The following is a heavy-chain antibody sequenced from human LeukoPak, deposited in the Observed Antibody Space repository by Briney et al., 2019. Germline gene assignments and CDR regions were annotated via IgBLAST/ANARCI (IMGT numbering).Heavy chain of an antibody. D-gene: IGHD2-2*01. CDR1: GGTFNNYA. J-gene: IGHJ4*02. Sequence: SVKVSCKASGGTFNNYAFSWVRQPPAQGLEWMGVIIPIFGTTNYGQKFQGRVTISADESTSTAYMELSGLRSNDTALYYCAGNSIRGKYCTRPNCYDPCDDWGQGTLVTVSS. V-gene: IGHV1-69*13. CDR3: AGNSIRGKYCTRPNCYDPCDD. CDR2: IIPIFGTT.